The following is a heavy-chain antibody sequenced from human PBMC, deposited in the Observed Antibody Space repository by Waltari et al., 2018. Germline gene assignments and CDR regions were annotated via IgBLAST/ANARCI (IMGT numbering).Heavy chain of an antibody. D-gene: IGHD6-19*01. CDR3: ARGQGSTRGWKYRHDY. V-gene: IGHV1-8*01. J-gene: IGHJ4*02. CDR2: MYPKSGKT. CDR1: GYTFITYD. Sequence: QVQVVQSGAEVKKPGASVKVSCKASGYTFITYDITWVRQASGQGLEWMGWMYPKSGKTGYAKKFQDRVTMSRDTSLNTAYMELSGLRSDDTAPYFCARGQGSTRGWKYRHDYWGQGTLVTVSS.